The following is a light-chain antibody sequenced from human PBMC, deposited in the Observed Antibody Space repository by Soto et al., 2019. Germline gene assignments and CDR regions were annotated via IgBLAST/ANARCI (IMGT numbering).Light chain of an antibody. CDR2: DVS. CDR3: SSSTSSPTHVV. CDR1: SSDIGAYNY. Sequence: QSVLTQPASVSGSPGQSITISCTGTSSDIGAYNYVSWYQQYPGKAPKLMIYDVSHRPSGISNRFSGSKSGNTASLTISGLQAEDEADYYCSSSTSSPTHVVFGGGTKLTVL. J-gene: IGLJ2*01. V-gene: IGLV2-14*01.